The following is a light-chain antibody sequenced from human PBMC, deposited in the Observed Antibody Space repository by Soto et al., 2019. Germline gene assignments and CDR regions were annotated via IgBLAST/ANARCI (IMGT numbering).Light chain of an antibody. Sequence: QSVLTQPPSASGTPGQSVTIPCTGTSSDVGDYNYVSWYQQHPGKAPKLMIYEVSRRPSGVPDRFSGSKSGNTASLTVSGLQAEDEAEYYCSSNAGSNNLVFGGGTKVTVL. CDR1: SSDVGDYNY. V-gene: IGLV2-8*01. CDR3: SSNAGSNNLV. CDR2: EVS. J-gene: IGLJ2*01.